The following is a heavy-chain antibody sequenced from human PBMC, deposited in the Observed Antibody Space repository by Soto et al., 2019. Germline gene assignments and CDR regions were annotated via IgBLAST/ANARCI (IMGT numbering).Heavy chain of an antibody. J-gene: IGHJ6*03. D-gene: IGHD4-17*01. Sequence: QVQLQQWGAGLLKPSETLSLTCAVYGGSFSGYYWSWIRQPPGKGLEWIGEINHSGSTNYNPSLKSRVTISVDTSKNQFSLKLSSVTAADTAVYYCARGLPTRDYGDFWDYYMDVWGKGTTVTVSS. CDR1: GGSFSGYY. CDR3: ARGLPTRDYGDFWDYYMDV. V-gene: IGHV4-34*01. CDR2: INHSGST.